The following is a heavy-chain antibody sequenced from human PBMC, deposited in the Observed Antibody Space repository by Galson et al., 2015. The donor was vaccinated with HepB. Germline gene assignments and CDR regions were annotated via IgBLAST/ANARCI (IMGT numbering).Heavy chain of an antibody. V-gene: IGHV1-18*01. D-gene: IGHD2-15*01. CDR3: ARGALVVVVNATQNNWFDP. CDR1: GYTFSSYP. CDR2: ISPYNRDT. J-gene: IGHJ5*02. Sequence: SVKVSCKASGYTFSSYPITWVRQAPGQGLEWVGWISPYNRDTNYARKVQGRVTMTTDTSTNTAYMELRSLRSDDTAVYYCARGALVVVVNATQNNWFDPWGQGTPVTVSS.